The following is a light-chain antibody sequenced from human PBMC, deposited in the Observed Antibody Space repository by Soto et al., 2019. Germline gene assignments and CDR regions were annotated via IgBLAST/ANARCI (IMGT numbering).Light chain of an antibody. CDR2: GAS. V-gene: IGKV3-15*01. Sequence: EIVMTQSPATLSVSPGERVTLSCRASQSVSSNLAWYQHKPGQAPRLLIFGASTRATGIPARFSGSGSVTEFTITIISLQSEDCAVYDCQQYNYYFTCGQGTRLEIK. J-gene: IGKJ5*01. CDR3: QQYNYYFT. CDR1: QSVSSN.